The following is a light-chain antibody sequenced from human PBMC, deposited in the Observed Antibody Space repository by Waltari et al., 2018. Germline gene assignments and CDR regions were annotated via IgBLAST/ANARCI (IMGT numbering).Light chain of an antibody. Sequence: DIVMTQSPEFLAVPLGERATINCKSSQSVLYSSNNKNYLAWYQQKPGQPPKLLIHWASNRESGAPDRFSGSGSGTDFTLTISSLQAEDVAVYYCQQYYAVRRTFGQGTKVEV. CDR1: QSVLYSSNNKNY. CDR3: QQYYAVRRT. J-gene: IGKJ1*01. V-gene: IGKV4-1*01. CDR2: WAS.